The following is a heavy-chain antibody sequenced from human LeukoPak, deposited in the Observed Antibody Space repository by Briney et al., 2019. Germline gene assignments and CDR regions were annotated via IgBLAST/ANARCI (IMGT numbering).Heavy chain of an antibody. J-gene: IGHJ6*02. CDR2: IGTTSGAI. CDR3: ARGDFWSSYYDYYYGMDV. D-gene: IGHD3-3*01. CDR1: GFTFNAFG. V-gene: IGHV3-48*01. Sequence: TGGSLRLSCAASGFTFNAFGMNWVRQAPGKGLEWVSYIGTTSGAIYYADSVKGRFTISRDSAKNSLYLQMNSLRAEDTAVYYCARGDFWSSYYDYYYGMDVWGQGTTVTVSS.